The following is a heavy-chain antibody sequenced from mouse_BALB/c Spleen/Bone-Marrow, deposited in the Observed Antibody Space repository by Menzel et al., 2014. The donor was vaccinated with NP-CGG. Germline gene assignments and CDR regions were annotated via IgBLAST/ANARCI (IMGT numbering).Heavy chain of an antibody. CDR1: GYTFTSFV. Sequence: EVQLQQSGPELVKPGASVKVSCKASGYTFTSFVMHWVKQKPGQGLEWIGYINPHNDGTKYNEEFKGKATLTSDKSSNTAYMELSSLTSEDSAVYYCARTMIYFYAMDYWGQGTSVTVSS. D-gene: IGHD2-4*01. V-gene: IGHV1-14*01. J-gene: IGHJ4*01. CDR2: INPHNDGT. CDR3: ARTMIYFYAMDY.